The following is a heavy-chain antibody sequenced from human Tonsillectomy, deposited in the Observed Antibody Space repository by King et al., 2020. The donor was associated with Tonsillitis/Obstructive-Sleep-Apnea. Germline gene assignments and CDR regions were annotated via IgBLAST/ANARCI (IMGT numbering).Heavy chain of an antibody. D-gene: IGHD3-3*01. CDR3: TRDIRGNYDFWSGYPGY. V-gene: IGHV3-48*02. J-gene: IGHJ4*02. Sequence: VQLVESGGGLIQPGGSLRLSCAASGFTFNFYSMDWVRQAPGKGLEWVSYISGSGNTIYYADSVKGRVTISRDNAKSSLYLKMNRLRDEDTAVYYCTRDIRGNYDFWSGYPGYWGQGTLVTVSS. CDR2: ISGSGNTI. CDR1: GFTFNFYS.